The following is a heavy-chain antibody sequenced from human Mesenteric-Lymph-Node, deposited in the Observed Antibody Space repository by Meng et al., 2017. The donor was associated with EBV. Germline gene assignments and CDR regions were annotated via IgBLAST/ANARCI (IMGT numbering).Heavy chain of an antibody. CDR2: VYWNDDK. V-gene: IGHV2-5*01. Sequence: TESSENLLHPARTLPKPLSISRSPLQTMGCAVGWSPRPPVGAMEELAMVYWNDDKRYSPYLKRRLTITKDTSKNQVVLTMTNMDPVDTATYYCAHQGFSTSFGYWGQGTLVTVSS. J-gene: IGHJ4*02. D-gene: IGHD2-2*01. CDR3: AHQGFSTSFGY. CDR1: RSPLQTMGCA.